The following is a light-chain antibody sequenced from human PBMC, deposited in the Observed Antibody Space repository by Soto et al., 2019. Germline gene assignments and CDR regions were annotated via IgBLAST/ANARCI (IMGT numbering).Light chain of an antibody. CDR2: AAS. J-gene: IGKJ3*01. Sequence: DIQMTQSPSYLSASVGDSVTITCRASQSISNYLKWYQQKPGKAPKLLVYAASSLQSGVPSRFSGSGSGTDFTLTSSSLQPEDFATYYWQQSYSTPFTFGPGTKVDIK. V-gene: IGKV1-39*01. CDR3: QQSYSTPFT. CDR1: QSISNY.